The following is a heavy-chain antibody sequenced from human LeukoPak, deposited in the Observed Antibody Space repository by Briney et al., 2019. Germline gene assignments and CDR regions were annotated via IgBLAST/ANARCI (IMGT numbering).Heavy chain of an antibody. J-gene: IGHJ4*02. CDR3: VRIVTGGYRYVDC. V-gene: IGHV3-7*01. Sequence: PGGSLRLSCAASGFTFSSYRMSWVRQAPGKGLEWVANIKQDGSEKHYVDSVKGRFTISRDNAKNSLDLQMNSLRAEDTAVYYCVRIVTGGYRYVDCWGQGTLVTVSS. CDR2: IKQDGSEK. CDR1: GFTFSSYR. D-gene: IGHD5-18*01.